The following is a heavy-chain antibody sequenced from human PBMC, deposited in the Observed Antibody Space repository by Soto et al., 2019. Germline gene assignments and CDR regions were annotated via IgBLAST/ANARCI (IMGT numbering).Heavy chain of an antibody. CDR1: GGSISGYY. D-gene: IGHD3-3*01. Sequence: QVQLQESGPGLVKPSETLSLTCTASGGSISGYYWNWIRQPPGKGLEWIGAIYSIGGTNYNPSLKSRVTISEDTSKNQISLKLSSVTAADTLVYYCARPRDVGVSYDAFDIWGQGTVVVVSS. J-gene: IGHJ3*02. CDR3: ARPRDVGVSYDAFDI. CDR2: IYSIGGT. V-gene: IGHV4-59*08.